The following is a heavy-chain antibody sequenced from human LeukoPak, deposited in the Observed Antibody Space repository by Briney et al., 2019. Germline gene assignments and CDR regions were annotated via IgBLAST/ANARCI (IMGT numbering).Heavy chain of an antibody. Sequence: GGSLRLSCAAPGFTVSSNYMSWVRQAPGKGLEWVSVIYSGGSTYYADSVKGRFTISRDNSKNTLYLQMNSLRAEDTAVYYCAREGSRDIAFDIWGQGTMVTVSS. D-gene: IGHD3-9*01. CDR1: GFTVSSNY. J-gene: IGHJ3*02. CDR2: IYSGGST. V-gene: IGHV3-66*01. CDR3: AREGSRDIAFDI.